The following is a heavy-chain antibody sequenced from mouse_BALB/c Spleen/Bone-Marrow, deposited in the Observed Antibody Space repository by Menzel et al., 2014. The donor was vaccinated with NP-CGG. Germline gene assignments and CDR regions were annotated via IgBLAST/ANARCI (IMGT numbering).Heavy chain of an antibody. CDR3: ASHQLGRFAY. D-gene: IGHD4-1*02. CDR2: INPNNGGT. V-gene: IGHV1-18*01. CDR1: GYTFTDYN. Sequence: DVQLVESGPELVKPGASVKIPCKASGYTFTDYNMDWVKQSHGKSLEWIGDINPNNGGTIYNQKFKGKATLTVDKSSSTAYMELRSLTSEDTAVYYCASHQLGRFAYWGQGTLVTVSA. J-gene: IGHJ3*01.